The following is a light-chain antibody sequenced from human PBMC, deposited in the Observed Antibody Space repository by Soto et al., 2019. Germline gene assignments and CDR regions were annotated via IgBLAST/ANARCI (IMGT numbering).Light chain of an antibody. J-gene: IGKJ3*01. CDR2: KAS. V-gene: IGKV1-5*03. CDR3: QQYNSYS. CDR1: QSISSW. Sequence: DIPMTQSPSTLSASVGDRVTITCRASQSISSWSAWYQQKPGKAPKLLIYKASSLESGVPSRFSGSGSGTEFTLTISSLQPDDFATYYCQQYNSYSFGPGTKVDIK.